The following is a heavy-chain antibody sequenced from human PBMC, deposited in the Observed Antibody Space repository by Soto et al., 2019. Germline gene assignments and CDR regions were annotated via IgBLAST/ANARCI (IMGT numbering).Heavy chain of an antibody. J-gene: IGHJ4*02. CDR1: GGTFSSYT. CDR3: AATSYYDFWSGYPNFDY. V-gene: IGHV1-69*02. D-gene: IGHD3-3*01. Sequence: GASVKVSCKASGGTFSSYTISWVRQAPGQGLEWMGRIIPILGITNYAQKFQGRVTITTDISTSTAYMELSSLRSEDTAVYYCAATSYYDFWSGYPNFDYWGQGTLVTVSS. CDR2: IIPILGIT.